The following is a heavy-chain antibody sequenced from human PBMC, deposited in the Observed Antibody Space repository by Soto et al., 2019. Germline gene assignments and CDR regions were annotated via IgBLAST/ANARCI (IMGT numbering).Heavy chain of an antibody. D-gene: IGHD3-3*01. CDR1: RFTFSSYG. CDR2: IWYDGSNK. CDR3: ARDLLYGVVPYYYYGMDV. J-gene: IGHJ6*02. V-gene: IGHV3-33*01. Sequence: QVQLVESGGGVVQPGRSLRLSCAASRFTFSSYGMHWVRQAPGKGLEWVAVIWYDGSNKYYADSVKGRFTISRDNSKNTLYLQMNSLRAEDTAVYYCARDLLYGVVPYYYYGMDVWGQGTTVTVSS.